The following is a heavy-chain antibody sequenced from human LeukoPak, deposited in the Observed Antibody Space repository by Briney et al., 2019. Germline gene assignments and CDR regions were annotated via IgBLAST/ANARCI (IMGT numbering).Heavy chain of an antibody. J-gene: IGHJ6*02. CDR3: ARGTFGYSSSWYSHYYYGXDV. CDR2: ISSSGSTI. Sequence: GGSLRLSCAASGFTFSDYYMSWIRQAPGKGLEWVSYISSSGSTIYYADSVKGRFTISRDNAKNSLYLQMNSLGAEDTAVYYCARGTFGYSSSWYSHYYYGXDVWGQGTTXTV. D-gene: IGHD6-13*01. V-gene: IGHV3-11*01. CDR1: GFTFSDYY.